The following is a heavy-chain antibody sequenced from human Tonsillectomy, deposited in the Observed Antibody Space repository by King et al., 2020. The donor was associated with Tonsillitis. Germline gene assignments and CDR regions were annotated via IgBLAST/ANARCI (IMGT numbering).Heavy chain of an antibody. D-gene: IGHD1-26*01. CDR2: IYSGGST. V-gene: IGHV3-53*01. Sequence: QLVQSGGGLIQPGGSLRLSCAASGFTVSSNYMTWVRQAPGKGLEWVSVIYSGGSTYYADSVKGRFTISRDNSKNTLYLQMNSLIAEDTAVYYCARDLMGATAGFDYWGQGTLVTVSS. J-gene: IGHJ4*02. CDR1: GFTVSSNY. CDR3: ARDLMGATAGFDY.